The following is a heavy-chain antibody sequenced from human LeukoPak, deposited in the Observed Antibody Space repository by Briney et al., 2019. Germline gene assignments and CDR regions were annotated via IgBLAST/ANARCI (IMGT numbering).Heavy chain of an antibody. V-gene: IGHV1-2*02. CDR1: GYTFTGYY. J-gene: IGHJ3*02. CDR3: ARASWFGELSDAFDI. Sequence: ASVKVSCKASGYTFTGYYMHWVRQAPGQGLEWMGWINPNSGGTNYAQKFQGRVTMTRDTSITTAYMELSRLRSDDTAVYYCARASWFGELSDAFDIWGQGTMVTVSS. D-gene: IGHD3-10*01. CDR2: INPNSGGT.